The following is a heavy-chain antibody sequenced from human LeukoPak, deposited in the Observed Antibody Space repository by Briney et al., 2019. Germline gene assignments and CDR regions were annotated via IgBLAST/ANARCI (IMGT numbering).Heavy chain of an antibody. CDR2: TVGSGPDT. CDR1: GFTFTNYA. J-gene: IGHJ5*02. D-gene: IGHD1-7*01. V-gene: IGHV3-23*01. Sequence: GGPLRLSCAASGFTFTNYAMSWVRQTPGKGLEWVSATVGSGPDTYHADSVKGRFTASRDNSKNTLYLQMNSLRAEDTAVYYCAKDRTRTQNNWFDPWGQGTLVTVSS. CDR3: AKDRTRTQNNWFDP.